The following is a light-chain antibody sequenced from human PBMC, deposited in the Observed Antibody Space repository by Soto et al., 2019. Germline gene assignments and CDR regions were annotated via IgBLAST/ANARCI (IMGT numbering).Light chain of an antibody. V-gene: IGKV1D-12*01. CDR1: QDISTL. CDR3: QQADSFPLP. CDR2: GAS. J-gene: IGKJ4*01. Sequence: DIQMTQSPSSVSASIGDTVTITCRASQDISTLLAWYQQKPGKAPKLLIYGASTLDSGVPSRFSGRGSGKDLTLTISSLQPEDFASCFCQQADSFPLPFGGGTEVEI.